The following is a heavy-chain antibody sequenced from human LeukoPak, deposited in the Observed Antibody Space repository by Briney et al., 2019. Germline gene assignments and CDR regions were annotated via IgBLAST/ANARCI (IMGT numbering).Heavy chain of an antibody. CDR3: ARAPSYSSGWYSVIGKNWLDP. D-gene: IGHD6-19*01. CDR1: GFTFSSYA. Sequence: GGSLRLSCAASGFTFSSYAMHGVRQAPGKGLDGWAVILHDGSNKYYADSAKGRFTISRDNSKARLYLQTTSLRAQPTAGDDGARAPSYSSGWYSVIGKNWLDPWGQGTLVTVSS. CDR2: ILHDGSNK. J-gene: IGHJ5*02. V-gene: IGHV3-30*04.